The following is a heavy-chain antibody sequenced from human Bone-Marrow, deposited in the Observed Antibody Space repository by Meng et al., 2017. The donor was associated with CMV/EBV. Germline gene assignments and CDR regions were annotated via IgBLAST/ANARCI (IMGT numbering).Heavy chain of an antibody. Sequence: ASVKVSCKASGYTFTEYYLHWVRQAPGQGLEWMGIINPSGGSTSYVQKFQGRVTMTWDTSTSTVYMELSSLRSEDTAVYYCAREFGRTVTTTYGMDVWGRGTTVTVSS. D-gene: IGHD4-17*01. V-gene: IGHV1-46*01. J-gene: IGHJ6*02. CDR2: INPSGGST. CDR3: AREFGRTVTTTYGMDV. CDR1: GYTFTEYY.